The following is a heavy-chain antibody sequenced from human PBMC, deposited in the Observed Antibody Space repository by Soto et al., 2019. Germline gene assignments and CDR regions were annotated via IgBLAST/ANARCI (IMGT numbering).Heavy chain of an antibody. J-gene: IGHJ4*02. Sequence: AESLRLSCVASKFTFSNYWMTWFRQAPGKGLEWVANIKEDGSEKYYVDSVKGRFTISRDNAKNSLYLQMNSLRAEDTAVYFCARVYFKYDYWGQGT. CDR1: KFTFSNYW. V-gene: IGHV3-7*01. D-gene: IGHD3-10*01. CDR2: IKEDGSEK. CDR3: ARVYFKYDY.